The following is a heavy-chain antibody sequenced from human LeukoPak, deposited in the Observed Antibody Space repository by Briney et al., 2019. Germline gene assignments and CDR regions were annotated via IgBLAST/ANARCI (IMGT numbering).Heavy chain of an antibody. CDR1: GFTFSSYS. V-gene: IGHV3-48*04. CDR2: ISSSSSTI. Sequence: GGSLRLSCAASGFTFSSYSMNWVRQAPGKGLEWVSYISSSSSTIYYADSVKGRFTISRDNAKNTLYLQMNSLRAEDTAVYYCARDDTYYYDSSSDGVGMDVWGQGTTVTVSS. CDR3: ARDDTYYYDSSSDGVGMDV. J-gene: IGHJ6*02. D-gene: IGHD3-22*01.